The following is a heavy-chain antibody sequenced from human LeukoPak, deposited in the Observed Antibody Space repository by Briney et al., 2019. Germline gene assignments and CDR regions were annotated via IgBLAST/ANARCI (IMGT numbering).Heavy chain of an antibody. CDR3: ARGLILYGIVGATAFDY. CDR1: GGSVRSYY. Sequence: SETLSLTCTVSGGSVRSYYWSWIWQPAGKGLEWIGRIYSSGSINYNPSLNIRVTMSVDTSKNQFSLKLSSVTAADTAVYYCARGLILYGIVGATAFDYWGQGTLVTVSS. D-gene: IGHD1-26*01. V-gene: IGHV4-4*07. J-gene: IGHJ4*02. CDR2: IYSSGSI.